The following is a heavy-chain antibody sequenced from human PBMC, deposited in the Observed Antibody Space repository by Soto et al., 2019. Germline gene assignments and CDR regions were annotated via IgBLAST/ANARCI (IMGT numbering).Heavy chain of an antibody. CDR2: IYHSGST. Sequence: SETLSLTCAVSGGSISSGGYSWSWIRQPPGKGLEWIGYIYHSGSTYYNPSLRSRVTISVDRSKNQFSLKLSSVTAADTAVYYCARGTGITIFGVVTSSRSNWFDPWGQGTLVTVSS. CDR1: GGSISSGGYS. V-gene: IGHV4-30-2*01. J-gene: IGHJ5*02. CDR3: ARGTGITIFGVVTSSRSNWFDP. D-gene: IGHD3-3*01.